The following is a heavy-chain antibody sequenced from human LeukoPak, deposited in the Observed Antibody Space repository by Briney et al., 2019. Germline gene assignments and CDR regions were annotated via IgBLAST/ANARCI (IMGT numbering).Heavy chain of an antibody. Sequence: PGGSLRLSCVASGFSFSAYGMHWLRQAPGKGLEWVAVIWYDGSKKFHADSVKGRFTISRDDSKNTLYLQMNSLRADDTAVHYCARDGGSGLDYWGQGTLVPVSS. CDR1: GFSFSAYG. CDR2: IWYDGSKK. J-gene: IGHJ4*02. CDR3: ARDGGSGLDY. V-gene: IGHV3-33*01. D-gene: IGHD6-19*01.